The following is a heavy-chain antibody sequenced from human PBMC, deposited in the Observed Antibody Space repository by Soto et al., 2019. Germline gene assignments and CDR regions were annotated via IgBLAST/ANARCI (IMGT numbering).Heavy chain of an antibody. CDR3: ARTTGGYYDFWSGYLNWFDP. V-gene: IGHV1-18*01. CDR2: ISAYNGNT. CDR1: GYTFTRYG. Sequence: QVQLVQSGAEVKKPGASVKVSCKASGYTFTRYGISWVRQAPGQGLEWMGWISAYNGNTNYAQKLQGRVTMTTDTSTSTAYMELRSLRSDDTAVYYCARTTGGYYDFWSGYLNWFDPWGQGTLVTVSS. J-gene: IGHJ5*02. D-gene: IGHD3-3*01.